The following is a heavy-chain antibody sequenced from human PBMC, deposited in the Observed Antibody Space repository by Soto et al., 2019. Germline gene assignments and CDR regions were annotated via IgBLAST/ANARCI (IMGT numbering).Heavy chain of an antibody. CDR1: GGSSSRHT. V-gene: IGHV1-69*02. CDR2: MIYILGIT. Sequence: QVQLVQSGAEVKKPGLSVKVSCKDSGGSSSRHTINWGREAPGQGLEWIGSMIYILGITNYAQKFQGRVTITADKSTSTAYMELSGLRSDDTAVYYCARHINEGYADSGDGRRNHWGQGSLVTVSS. J-gene: IGHJ5*02. CDR3: ARHINEGYADSGDGRRNH. D-gene: IGHD4-17*01.